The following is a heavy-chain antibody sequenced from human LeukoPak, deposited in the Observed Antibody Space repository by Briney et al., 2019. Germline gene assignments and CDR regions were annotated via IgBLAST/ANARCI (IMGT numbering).Heavy chain of an antibody. V-gene: IGHV1-2*02. CDR3: ARADYTKWYAFDI. D-gene: IGHD4/OR15-4a*01. CDR2: INPKSGGT. Sequence: GASVKVSCKASGGTFSSYAISWVRQAPGQGLECMGWINPKSGGTNYAQKFQGGITMTRDTSISTVYMELSRLKSDDTAMYYCARADYTKWYAFDIWGQGTMVTVSS. J-gene: IGHJ3*02. CDR1: GGTFSSYA.